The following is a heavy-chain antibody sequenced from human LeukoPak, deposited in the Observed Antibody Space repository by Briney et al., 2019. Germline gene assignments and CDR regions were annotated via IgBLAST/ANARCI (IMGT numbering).Heavy chain of an antibody. J-gene: IGHJ3*02. Sequence: SETLSLTCTVSGGSISSYYWSWIRQPPGKGLEWIGYIYYSGSTNYNPSLKSRVTISVDTSKNQFSLKLSSVTAADTAVYYCARVSRGSGNAFDIWGQGTMVTVSS. CDR3: ARVSRGSGNAFDI. D-gene: IGHD3-10*01. V-gene: IGHV4-59*01. CDR1: GGSISSYY. CDR2: IYYSGST.